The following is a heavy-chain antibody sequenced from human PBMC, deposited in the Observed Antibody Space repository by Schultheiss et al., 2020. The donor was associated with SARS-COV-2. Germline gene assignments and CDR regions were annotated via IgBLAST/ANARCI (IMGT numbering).Heavy chain of an antibody. J-gene: IGHJ6*02. CDR1: GFTFSSYA. CDR2: ISYDGSNK. V-gene: IGHV3-30*04. CDR3: ARGHSSSSRGYYYGMDV. D-gene: IGHD6-13*01. Sequence: GGSLRLSCAASGFTFSSYAMHWVRQAPGKGLEWVAVISYDGSNKYYADSVKGRFTISRDNSKNTLYLQMNSLRAEDTAVYYCARGHSSSSRGYYYGMDVWGQGTTVTVSS.